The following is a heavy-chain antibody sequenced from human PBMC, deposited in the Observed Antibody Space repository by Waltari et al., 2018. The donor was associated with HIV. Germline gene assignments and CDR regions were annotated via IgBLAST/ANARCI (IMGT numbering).Heavy chain of an antibody. J-gene: IGHJ6*02. CDR1: GGSITSSNW. V-gene: IGHV4-4*02. D-gene: IGHD3-22*01. CDR3: AGSRSSGSSVYDGMDV. CDR2: IYHSGST. Sequence: QVQLQESGPGLVKPSGTLSLTCAVSGGSITSSNWWSWVRQPPGKGLEWIGEIYHSGSTNYNPSLKSRVTISRDKSKNQFSLKLSSVTAADTALYYCAGSRSSGSSVYDGMDVWGQGTTVTVSS.